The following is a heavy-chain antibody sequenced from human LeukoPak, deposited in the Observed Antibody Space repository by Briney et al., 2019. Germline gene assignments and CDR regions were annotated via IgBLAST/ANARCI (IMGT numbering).Heavy chain of an antibody. Sequence: GGSLRLSCAASGFTFSSYGMHWVRQAPGKGLEWVAFIRYDGSNKYYADSVKGRFTISRDNSKNTLFLQMNSLRDEDTAIYYCATTLVRTSSYMDVWGKGTTVTVSS. CDR1: GFTFSSYG. V-gene: IGHV3-30*02. J-gene: IGHJ6*03. CDR3: ATTLVRTSSYMDV. CDR2: IRYDGSNK.